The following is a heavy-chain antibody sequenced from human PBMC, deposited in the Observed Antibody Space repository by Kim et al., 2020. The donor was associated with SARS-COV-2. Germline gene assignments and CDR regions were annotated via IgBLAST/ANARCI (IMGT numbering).Heavy chain of an antibody. Sequence: LSLTCAASGFTFSSYAMSWVRQAPGKGLEWVSALTASGGTTYYADSVKGRFTISRDNSRNTLYLQMNSLSADDTAVYYCAKESRSMLRGFIRACDIWGQGTMITVSS. CDR1: GFTFSSYA. V-gene: IGHV3-23*01. CDR3: AKESRSMLRGFIRACDI. J-gene: IGHJ3*02. D-gene: IGHD3-10*01. CDR2: LTASGGTT.